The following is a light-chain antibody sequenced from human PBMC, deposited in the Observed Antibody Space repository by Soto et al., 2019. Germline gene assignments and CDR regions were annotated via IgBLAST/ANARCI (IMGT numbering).Light chain of an antibody. V-gene: IGKV1-17*01. CDR1: QVIRYD. J-gene: IGKJ1*01. CDR2: AAS. Sequence: DIQMTQYPSSLSSSVGDRVTITCRASQVIRYDLGWYQQKPGKAPNRLIYAASSLQSGVPSRFSGSGCGTEFPLTISIRKTECFATYYCLQHNCYAWTFVQGTKVEIK. CDR3: LQHNCYAWT.